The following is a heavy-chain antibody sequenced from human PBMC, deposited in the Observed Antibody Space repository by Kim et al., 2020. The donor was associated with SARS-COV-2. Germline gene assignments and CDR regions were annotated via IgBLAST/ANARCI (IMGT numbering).Heavy chain of an antibody. Sequence: GGSLRLSCVASGFTFDDYAMHWVRQAPGKGLEWVSGISWNSGSIGYADSVKGRFTISRDNAKNSLYLQMNSLRAEDTALYYCAKDRGFGANYYYYGMDVWGQGTTVTVSS. J-gene: IGHJ6*02. CDR3: AKDRGFGANYYYYGMDV. CDR2: ISWNSGSI. CDR1: GFTFDDYA. V-gene: IGHV3-9*01. D-gene: IGHD3-10*01.